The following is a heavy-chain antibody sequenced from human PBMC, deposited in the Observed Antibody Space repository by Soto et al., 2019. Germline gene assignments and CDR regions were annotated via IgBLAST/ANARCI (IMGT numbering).Heavy chain of an antibody. D-gene: IGHD3-22*01. Sequence: SETLSLTCAVYGASFSGYFCTWIRQPPGKGLEWIGEINHSGVTRYKPSLKSRVTISRDTSRDQFSLNLGSVTAADTAIYYCAFSTMSQTRDLAYWGQGTLVTVSS. CDR2: INHSGVT. CDR3: AFSTMSQTRDLAY. CDR1: GASFSGYF. V-gene: IGHV4-34*01. J-gene: IGHJ4*02.